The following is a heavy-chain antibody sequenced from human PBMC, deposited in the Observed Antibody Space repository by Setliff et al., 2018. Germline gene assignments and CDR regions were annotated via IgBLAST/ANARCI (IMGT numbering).Heavy chain of an antibody. V-gene: IGHV4-39*01. D-gene: IGHD3-10*01. Sequence: PSETLSLTCRVSGGSISSGNYYWGLIRQPPGKGLEWVATIYYSGSMYSNPSLKSRLIISVDAPDNQFSVKLSSVTAADTAVYYCARHKSNGSGSYPSLYMDVWGKGIMVTVSS. J-gene: IGHJ6*03. CDR2: IYYSGSM. CDR1: GGSISSGNYY. CDR3: ARHKSNGSGSYPSLYMDV.